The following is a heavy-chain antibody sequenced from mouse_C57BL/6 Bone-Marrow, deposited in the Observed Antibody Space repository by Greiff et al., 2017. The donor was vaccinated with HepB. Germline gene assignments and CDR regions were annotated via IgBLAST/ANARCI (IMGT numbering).Heavy chain of an antibody. V-gene: IGHV10-1*01. CDR1: GFSFNTYA. D-gene: IGHD1-1*01. CDR3: VRRSYYGSSYWYFDV. Sequence: EVMLVESGGGLVQPKGSLKLSCAASGFSFNTYAMNWVRQAPGKGLEWVARIRSKSNNYATYYADSVKDRFTISRDDSESMLYLQMNNLKPEDTAMYYCVRRSYYGSSYWYFDVWGTGTTVTVSS. CDR2: IRSKSNNYAT. J-gene: IGHJ1*03.